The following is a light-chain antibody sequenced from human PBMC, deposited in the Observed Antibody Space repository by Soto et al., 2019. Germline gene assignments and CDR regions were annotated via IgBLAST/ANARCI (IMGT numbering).Light chain of an antibody. V-gene: IGKV1-33*01. Sequence: DIQMTQSPSSLSASVGDRVTITCQASQDISNYLNWYQQKPGKAPKLLIYDASNLETGVPSRFSGSGSGTDFTLTISSLQPEDFATYYCQQANSFPGTFGGGTKVDIK. CDR1: QDISNY. CDR2: DAS. CDR3: QQANSFPGT. J-gene: IGKJ4*01.